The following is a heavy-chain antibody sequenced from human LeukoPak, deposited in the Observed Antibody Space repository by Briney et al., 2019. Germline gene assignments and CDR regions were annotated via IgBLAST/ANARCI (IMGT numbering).Heavy chain of an antibody. J-gene: IGHJ4*02. V-gene: IGHV1-69*13. CDR2: IIPIFGTA. D-gene: IGHD6-19*01. Sequence: SVKVSCTASGGTFSSYAISWVRQAPGQGLEWMGGIIPIFGTANYAQKFQGRVTITADESTSTAYMELSSLRSEDTAVYYCARRIAVAGTRYYFDYWGQGTLVTVSS. CDR3: ARRIAVAGTRYYFDY. CDR1: GGTFSSYA.